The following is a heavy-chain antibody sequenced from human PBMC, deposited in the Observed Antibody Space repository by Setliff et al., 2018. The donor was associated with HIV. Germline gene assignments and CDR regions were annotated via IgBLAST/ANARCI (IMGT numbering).Heavy chain of an antibody. Sequence: PGESLKISCKDSGYTFSNYCIAWVRQMPGKGLEWMGIIYPGNSDTTYSPSFQGQVTISADKSISTAYLQWSSLKASDTAMYYCGKHLSPGSGWYSKARGMDVWGQGTTVTVSS. J-gene: IGHJ6*02. V-gene: IGHV5-51*01. CDR2: IYPGNSDT. CDR3: GKHLSPGSGWYSKARGMDV. CDR1: GYTFSNYC. D-gene: IGHD6-19*01.